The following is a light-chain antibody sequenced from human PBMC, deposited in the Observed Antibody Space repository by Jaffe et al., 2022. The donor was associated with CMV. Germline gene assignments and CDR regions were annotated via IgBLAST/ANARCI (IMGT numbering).Light chain of an antibody. CDR2: VAS. V-gene: IGKV1-17*01. J-gene: IGKJ4*01. CDR3: LQHHSYPLT. Sequence: DIQMTQSPSSLSASVGDRVTITCRASQGIRDDLSWFQQTPGKAPKRLIFVASYLQSGVPSRFSGSGFGTEFTLTINSLQPEDFATYYCLQHHSYPLTFGGGTKVEIK. CDR1: QGIRDD.